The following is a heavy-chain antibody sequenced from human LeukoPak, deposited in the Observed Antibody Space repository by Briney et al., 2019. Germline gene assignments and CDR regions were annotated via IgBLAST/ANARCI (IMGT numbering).Heavy chain of an antibody. CDR3: AKLSLGRDYYYYMDV. CDR2: VSSSDTTM. D-gene: IGHD2-15*01. V-gene: IGHV3-11*01. J-gene: IGHJ6*03. CDR1: GFTFRDYD. Sequence: GGSLRLSCAASGFTFRDYDMTWIRQAPGKGLEWVSYVSSSDTTMYNADSVKGRFTISRDNAKNSLYLQMNSLRAEDTAVYYCAKLSLGRDYYYYMDVWGKGTTVTISS.